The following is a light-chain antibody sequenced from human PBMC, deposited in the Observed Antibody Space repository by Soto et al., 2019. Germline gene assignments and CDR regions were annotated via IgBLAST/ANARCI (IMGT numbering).Light chain of an antibody. V-gene: IGKV1-39*01. CDR3: QQPQQTPCT. CDR1: QSLSSY. Sequence: DILLTQSPLSLTASLGHRFTIPCRASQSLSSYLDWYQQKPGQAPKLLIYSASNRQCGVPARFSGSGSGTDFTLTISRLEPEDVATYYCQQPQQTPCTFGQGTNVDI. J-gene: IGKJ1*01. CDR2: SAS.